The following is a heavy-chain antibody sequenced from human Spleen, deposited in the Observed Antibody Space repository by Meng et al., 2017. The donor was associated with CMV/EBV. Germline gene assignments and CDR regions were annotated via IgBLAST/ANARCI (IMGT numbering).Heavy chain of an antibody. CDR2: IYPGDSDT. CDR3: ASNKTIFGVENGFDY. D-gene: IGHD3-3*01. V-gene: IGHV5-51*01. J-gene: IGHJ4*02. Sequence: GGSLRLSCKGSGYSFTSYWIGWVRQMPGKGLEWMGIIYPGDSDTRYSPSFQGQVTISADKSISTAYLQWSSLKASDTAMYYCASNKTIFGVENGFDYWGQGTLVTVSS. CDR1: GYSFTSYW.